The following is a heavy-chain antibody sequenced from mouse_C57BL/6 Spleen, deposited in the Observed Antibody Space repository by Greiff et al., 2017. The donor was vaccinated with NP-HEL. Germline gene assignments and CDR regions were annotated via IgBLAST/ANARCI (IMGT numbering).Heavy chain of an antibody. J-gene: IGHJ2*01. V-gene: IGHV1-64*01. Sequence: VQLQQPGAELVKPGASVKLSCKASGYTFTSYWMHWVKQRPGQGLEWIGMIHPNSGSTNYNEKFKSKATLTVDKSSSTAYMQLSSLTSEDSAVYYCARGGTIYYDYYFDYWGQGTTLTVSS. CDR3: ARGGTIYYDYYFDY. CDR2: IHPNSGST. CDR1: GYTFTSYW. D-gene: IGHD2-4*01.